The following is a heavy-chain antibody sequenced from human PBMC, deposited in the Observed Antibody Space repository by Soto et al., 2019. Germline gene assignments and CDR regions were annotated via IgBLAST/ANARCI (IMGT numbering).Heavy chain of an antibody. V-gene: IGHV4-38-2*02. CDR2: MYHSGNT. CDR1: VYSITSGYY. CDR3: ARGSPGPKVTTFEY. J-gene: IGHJ4*02. Sequence: SETLSLTCSFSVYSITSGYYWGWIRQPPGKGLEWIGSMYHSGNTHYNASLKSRVTISVDTSKNKFSLKLVSVTAADTAVYYCARGSPGPKVTTFEYWGQGTLVIVS. D-gene: IGHD4-17*01.